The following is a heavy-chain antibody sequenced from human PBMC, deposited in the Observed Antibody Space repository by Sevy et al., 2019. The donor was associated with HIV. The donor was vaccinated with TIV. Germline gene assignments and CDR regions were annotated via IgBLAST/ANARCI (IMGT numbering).Heavy chain of an antibody. CDR3: TRHGILPYGSGKAFDI. CDR1: GFIFSNYD. Sequence: GGSLRLACVGSGFIFSNYDMHWVRQRTGKGLEWVASLGTLADTFYPDSVKGRFTISRENAKNSLFLQMNDLRVGDTAVYFCTRHGILPYGSGKAFDIWGRGTTVTVSS. J-gene: IGHJ3*02. V-gene: IGHV3-13*01. CDR2: LGTLADT. D-gene: IGHD3-10*01.